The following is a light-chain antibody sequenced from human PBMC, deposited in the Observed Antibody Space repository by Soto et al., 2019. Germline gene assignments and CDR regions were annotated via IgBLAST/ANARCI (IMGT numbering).Light chain of an antibody. CDR3: QQYGSSPRT. CDR1: QSVSSSY. CDR2: GAS. Sequence: EIVLTQSPATLSLSPGERATLPCGASQSVSSSYLAWYQHKPGPAPRPLIYGASSSATAIPDRFSGSGSGTDFTLTISSLEPEDFAVYYCQQYGSSPRTFGQGTKVDIK. V-gene: IGKV3-20*01. J-gene: IGKJ1*01.